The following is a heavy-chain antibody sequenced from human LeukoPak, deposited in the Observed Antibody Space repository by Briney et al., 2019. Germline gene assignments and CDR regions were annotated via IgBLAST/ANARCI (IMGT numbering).Heavy chain of an antibody. CDR3: ARGTTIYGVDALFNP. V-gene: IGHV3-33*01. D-gene: IGHD3-3*01. J-gene: IGHJ5*02. CDR1: GFTFSNYG. Sequence: GGSLRLSCAASGFTFSNYGMHWVRQAPGKGLEWVTFIWYDGSNKYYADSVKGRFTISRDNAKNTLYLQMNSLRAEDTAVYYWARGTTIYGVDALFNPGGEGTLVTVSA. CDR2: IWYDGSNK.